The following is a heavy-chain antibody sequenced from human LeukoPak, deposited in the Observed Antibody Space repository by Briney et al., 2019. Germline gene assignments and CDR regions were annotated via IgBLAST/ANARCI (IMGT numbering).Heavy chain of an antibody. V-gene: IGHV4-39*01. CDR3: ARQIAAATLYYFDY. CDR2: IYYSGST. CDR1: GGSISSIIYY. Sequence: SETLSLTCTVSGGSISSIIYYWGWIRQPPGKGLEWIGSIYYSGSTYYNPSLKSRVTISVDTSKNQFSLKLSSVTAADTAVYSCARQIAAATLYYFDYWGQGTLVTVSS. D-gene: IGHD6-13*01. J-gene: IGHJ4*02.